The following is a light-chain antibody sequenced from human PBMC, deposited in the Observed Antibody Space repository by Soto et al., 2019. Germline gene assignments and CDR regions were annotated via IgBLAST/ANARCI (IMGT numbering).Light chain of an antibody. CDR3: QQYTNWPLT. CDR1: QSVSSN. CDR2: GAS. V-gene: IGKV3-15*01. Sequence: VMAQSPATLSVSPGESATLSCRASQSVSSNLAWYQQKPGQGPRLLIYGASTRATGVPARFSGSGSGTEFTLTISSPQSEDFAVYYCQQYTNWPLTFGGGTKAEVK. J-gene: IGKJ4*01.